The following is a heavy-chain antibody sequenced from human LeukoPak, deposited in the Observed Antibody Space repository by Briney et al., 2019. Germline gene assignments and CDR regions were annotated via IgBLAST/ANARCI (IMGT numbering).Heavy chain of an antibody. J-gene: IGHJ4*02. V-gene: IGHV4-61*02. CDR3: ARATGYMIEDYFDY. D-gene: IGHD3-22*01. CDR2: ISSSGST. CDR1: GDSISSGDYY. Sequence: SQTLSLTCTVSGDSISSGDYYWSWIRQPAGKGLEWIGRISSSGSTNYNPSLKSRVTISVDTSKNQFSLRLSSVTAADTAVYYCARATGYMIEDYFDYWGQGTLVTVSS.